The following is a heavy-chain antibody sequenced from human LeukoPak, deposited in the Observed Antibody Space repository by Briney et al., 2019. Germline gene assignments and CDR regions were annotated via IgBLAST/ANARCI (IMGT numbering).Heavy chain of an antibody. Sequence: ASVKVSCKASGYTFTGYYMRWVRQAPGQGLEWMGWINPNSGGTNYAQKFQGRVTMTRDTSISTAYMELSRLRSDDTAVYYCARGGVTMVRGSLYNWFDPWGQGTLVTVSS. CDR2: INPNSGGT. CDR1: GYTFTGYY. J-gene: IGHJ5*02. D-gene: IGHD3-10*01. CDR3: ARGGVTMVRGSLYNWFDP. V-gene: IGHV1-2*02.